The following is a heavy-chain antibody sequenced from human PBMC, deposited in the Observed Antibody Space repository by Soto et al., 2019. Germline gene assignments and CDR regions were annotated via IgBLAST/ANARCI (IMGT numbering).Heavy chain of an antibody. Sequence: GGSLRLSCVVSGYTFSDHYMDWVRQAPGKGLEWVGRVRTKPIYSTEYAASVKGRFTISRDDSKNSVFLQLNSLESEDTAVYYCSRDDSDWFFNWGRGTLVTVSS. CDR3: SRDDSDWFFN. D-gene: IGHD3-9*01. J-gene: IGHJ4*02. V-gene: IGHV3-72*01. CDR1: GYTFSDHY. CDR2: VRTKPIYST.